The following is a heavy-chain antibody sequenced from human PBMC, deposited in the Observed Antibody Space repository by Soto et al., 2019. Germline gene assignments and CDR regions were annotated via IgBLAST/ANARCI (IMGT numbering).Heavy chain of an antibody. CDR2: IYTRGST. CDR3: AKLWGYYFES. Sequence: LRLSCAASGFSVNNNYMTWVRQTPGRRPEWVAVIYTRGSTHYADFATGRFTFSRDNSKNTLYLQMNSLRPEDTAVYYCAKLWGYYFESWGPGTLVTVSS. J-gene: IGHJ5*01. D-gene: IGHD2-21*01. V-gene: IGHV3-53*01. CDR1: GFSVNNNY.